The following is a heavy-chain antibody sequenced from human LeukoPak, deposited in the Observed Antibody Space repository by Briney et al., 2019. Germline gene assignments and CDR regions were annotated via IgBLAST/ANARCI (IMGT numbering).Heavy chain of an antibody. Sequence: GGSLRLSCAASGFTFSNHWMNWVRQAPWKGLVWVSRINTDGSSTTYADSVKGRFTISRDNAKNTLYLQMNSLKNEDTAVYYCTKDRVWNSFDSWGQGTLVTVSS. CDR1: GFTFSNHW. CDR2: INTDGSST. CDR3: TKDRVWNSFDS. V-gene: IGHV3-74*01. J-gene: IGHJ4*02. D-gene: IGHD1-1*01.